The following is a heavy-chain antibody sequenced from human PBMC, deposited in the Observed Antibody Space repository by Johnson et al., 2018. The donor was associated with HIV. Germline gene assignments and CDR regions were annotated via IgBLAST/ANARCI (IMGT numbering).Heavy chain of an antibody. CDR3: ARVRWVSNWLSYDAFDI. D-gene: IGHD3-22*01. V-gene: IGHV3-30-3*01. J-gene: IGHJ3*02. CDR1: GFTFSSYA. CDR2: ISYDGSNK. Sequence: QVQLVESGGGVVQPGRSLRLSCAASGFTFSSYAMHWVRQAPGKGLEWVAVISYDGSNKYYADSVKGRFTISRDNSKNTLYLQMNSLRAADTAVYYWARVRWVSNWLSYDAFDIWGQGTMVTVSS.